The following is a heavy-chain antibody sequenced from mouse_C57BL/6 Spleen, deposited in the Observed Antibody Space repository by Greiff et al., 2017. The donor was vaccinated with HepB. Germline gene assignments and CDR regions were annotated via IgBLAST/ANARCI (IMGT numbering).Heavy chain of an antibody. CDR1: GFTFSSYT. CDR2: ISGGGGNT. CDR3: ARHEYYSNPFAY. D-gene: IGHD2-5*01. J-gene: IGHJ3*01. Sequence: EVKLQESGGGLVKPGGSLKLSCAASGFTFSSYTMSWVRQTPEKRLEWVATISGGGGNTYYPDSVKGRFTISRDNAKNTLYLQMSSLRSEDTALYYCARHEYYSNPFAYWGQGTLVTVSA. V-gene: IGHV5-9*01.